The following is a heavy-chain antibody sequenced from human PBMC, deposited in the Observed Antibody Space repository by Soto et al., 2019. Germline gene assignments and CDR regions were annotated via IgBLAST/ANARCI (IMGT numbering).Heavy chain of an antibody. CDR2: ISGSGGST. CDR1: GFTFSSYA. CDR3: AKGKEVRGVIPPLDY. J-gene: IGHJ4*02. D-gene: IGHD3-10*01. V-gene: IGHV3-23*01. Sequence: EVQLLESGGGLVQPGGSLRLSCAASGFTFSSYAMSWVRQAPGKGLEWVSAISGSGGSTYYADSVKGRFTISRDNSKTTLYLQMNSLRAEDTAVYYCAKGKEVRGVIPPLDYWGQGTLVTVSS.